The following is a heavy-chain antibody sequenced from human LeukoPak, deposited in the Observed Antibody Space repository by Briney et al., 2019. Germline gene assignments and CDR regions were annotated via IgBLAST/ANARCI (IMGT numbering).Heavy chain of an antibody. J-gene: IGHJ5*02. V-gene: IGHV4-34*01. D-gene: IGHD3-3*01. CDR1: GGSFSGYY. CDR3: AREGPYDFWSGYYIINWFDP. Sequence: PSETLSLTCAVYGGSFSGYYWSWIRQPPGKGLEWIGEINHSGSTNYNPSLKSRVTISVDTSKNQFSLKLSSVTAADTAVYYCAREGPYDFWSGYYIINWFDPWGQGTLVTVSS. CDR2: INHSGST.